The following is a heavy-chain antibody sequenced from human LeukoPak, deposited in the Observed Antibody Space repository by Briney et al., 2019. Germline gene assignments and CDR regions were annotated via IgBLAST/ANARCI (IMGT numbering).Heavy chain of an antibody. CDR2: ISYDGSNK. D-gene: IGHD7-27*01. Sequence: GGSLRLSCAASGFTFSSYGMHWVRQAPGKGLEWVAVISYDGSNKYYAHSVKGRFTISRDNSKNTPYLQMNSLRAEDTAVYYCAKDWGNWGYGYYFDHWGQGTLVTVSS. CDR1: GFTFSSYG. CDR3: AKDWGNWGYGYYFDH. J-gene: IGHJ4*02. V-gene: IGHV3-30*18.